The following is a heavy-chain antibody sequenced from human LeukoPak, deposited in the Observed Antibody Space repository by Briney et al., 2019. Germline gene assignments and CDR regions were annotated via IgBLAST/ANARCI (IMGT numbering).Heavy chain of an antibody. J-gene: IGHJ4*02. CDR1: GFTFSAFW. D-gene: IGHD4-17*01. CDR3: ARLFGGVTTFDY. CDR2: IKPDGGDS. Sequence: GGSLRLSCAASGFTFSAFWMSWVRQGPGKGLEWVASIKPDGGDSHHEDSVMGRFTISRDNAKNLLYLQMNSLSAEDTAVYYCARLFGGVTTFDYWGQGALVTVSS. V-gene: IGHV3-7*01.